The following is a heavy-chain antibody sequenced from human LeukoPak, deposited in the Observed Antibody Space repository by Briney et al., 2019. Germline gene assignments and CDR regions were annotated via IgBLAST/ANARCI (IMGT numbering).Heavy chain of an antibody. CDR1: GVTFSSYE. CDR3: ARDFPGDCSRGSCYSGYYGMDV. Sequence: PGGSLRLSCAASGVTFSSYEMNWVRQAPGKGLEWVSYISSSGSTIYYADSVKGRFTLSRDNAKNSQYLQMHSLRAEDTAAYYCARDFPGDCSRGSCYSGYYGMDVWGQGTTVTVSS. J-gene: IGHJ6*02. CDR2: ISSSGSTI. V-gene: IGHV3-48*03. D-gene: IGHD2-15*01.